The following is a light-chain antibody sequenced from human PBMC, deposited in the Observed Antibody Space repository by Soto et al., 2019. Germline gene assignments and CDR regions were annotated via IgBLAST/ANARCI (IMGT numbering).Light chain of an antibody. CDR2: DAS. CDR3: QQCNEWSRT. V-gene: IGKV3-11*01. Sequence: EIVLTQSPATLSLSPGERATLSCRASQSVSSYLAWYQQKPGQAPRLLIYDASDRATGVPARFSGSGSGTDFTLTISSLQSEDFAVYYCQQCNEWSRTFGGGTKV. CDR1: QSVSSY. J-gene: IGKJ4*02.